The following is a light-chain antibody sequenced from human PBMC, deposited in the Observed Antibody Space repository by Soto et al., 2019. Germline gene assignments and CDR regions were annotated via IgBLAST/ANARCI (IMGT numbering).Light chain of an antibody. Sequence: QSVLTQPHSVSGSPGQSVTISCTGTNSDVGRYNSVSWYQQLPGKAPKIIISAVRQRPSGVPDRFSGSKSGNTASLTISGLQADDEADYYCCSYATSTTYVFGTGTKLTVL. CDR2: AVR. CDR1: NSDVGRYNS. CDR3: CSYATSTTYV. V-gene: IGLV2-11*01. J-gene: IGLJ1*01.